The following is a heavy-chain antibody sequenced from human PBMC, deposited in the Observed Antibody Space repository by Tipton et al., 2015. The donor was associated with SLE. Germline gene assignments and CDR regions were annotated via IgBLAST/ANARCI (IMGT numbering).Heavy chain of an antibody. V-gene: IGHV4-59*08. Sequence: TLSLTCTVSGGSLSSYYWSWIRQSPEKGLEWIGYLSYSGSTNYNPSLESRVTISVDTSKNQFSLKLSSVTAADTAVYYCAGHGMVNYYYYGMDVWGQGTTVTVSS. D-gene: IGHD4-23*01. CDR2: LSYSGST. CDR3: AGHGMVNYYYYGMDV. J-gene: IGHJ6*02. CDR1: GGSLSSYY.